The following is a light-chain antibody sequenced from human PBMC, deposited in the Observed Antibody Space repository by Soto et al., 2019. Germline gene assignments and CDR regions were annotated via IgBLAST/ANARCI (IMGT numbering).Light chain of an antibody. CDR1: SSDVGSYNL. Sequence: QSALTQPASVSGSPGQSITISCTGTSSDVGSYNLVSWYQQHPGKAPKLMIYEGSKRPSRVSNRFSGSKSGNTASLTISGLQAEDEADYYCCSYAGVYVFGTGTKLTVL. CDR3: CSYAGVYV. CDR2: EGS. V-gene: IGLV2-23*01. J-gene: IGLJ1*01.